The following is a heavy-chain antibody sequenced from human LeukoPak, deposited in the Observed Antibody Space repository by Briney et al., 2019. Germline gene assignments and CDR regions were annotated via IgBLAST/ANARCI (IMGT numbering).Heavy chain of an antibody. CDR3: AREGITATVDY. J-gene: IGHJ4*02. V-gene: IGHV3-74*01. CDR2: INTDGSTT. D-gene: IGHD6-13*01. CDR1: GFIFSSYW. Sequence: GGSLRLSCAASGFIFSSYWMHWVRQAPGKGLVWVSRINTDGSTTSYADSVKGRFTISRDNAKNTLYLHLNSLRAEDTAVYYCAREGITATVDYWGQGNLIIVSS.